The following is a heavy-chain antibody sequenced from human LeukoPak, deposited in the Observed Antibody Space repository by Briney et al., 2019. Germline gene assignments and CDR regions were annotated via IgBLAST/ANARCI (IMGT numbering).Heavy chain of an antibody. CDR3: ARDSSGWYYFDY. V-gene: IGHV3-48*03. CDR2: ISRSSGSSI. CDR1: GFTFSNYE. Sequence: QAGRSLRLSCAASGFTFSNYEMNWVRQDPGNGLEWVSYISRSSGSSIYYADSVKGRFTISRDNAKNSLYLQMNSLRAEDTAVYYCARDSSGWYYFDYWGQGILVTVSS. D-gene: IGHD6-19*01. J-gene: IGHJ4*02.